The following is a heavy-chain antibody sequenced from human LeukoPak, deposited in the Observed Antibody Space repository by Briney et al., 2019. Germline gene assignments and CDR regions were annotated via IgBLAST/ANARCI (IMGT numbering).Heavy chain of an antibody. CDR3: ARVSRDGYNYWGYFDY. J-gene: IGHJ4*02. V-gene: IGHV4-59*01. CDR1: GGSISRYY. CDR2: FYYSGST. D-gene: IGHD5-24*01. Sequence: SETLSLTCTVSGGSISRYYWSWIRRPPGKGLEWIGYFYYSGSTNYNPSLKSRVTISVDTSKNQFSLKLTSVTAADTAVYYCARVSRDGYNYWGYFDYWGQGTLVTVSS.